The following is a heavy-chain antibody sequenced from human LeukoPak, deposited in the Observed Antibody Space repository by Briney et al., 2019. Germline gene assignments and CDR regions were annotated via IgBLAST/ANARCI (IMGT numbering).Heavy chain of an antibody. CDR2: MNPNSGNT. CDR1: GYTFTSYD. J-gene: IGHJ6*02. CDR3: ASVSAHYYYYGMDV. D-gene: IGHD2/OR15-2a*01. Sequence: APVKVSCKASGYTFTSYDINWVRQATGQGLEWMGWMNPNSGNTGYAQKFQGRVAMTRNTSISTAYMELSSLRSEDTAVYYCASVSAHYYYYGMDVWGQGTTVTVSS. V-gene: IGHV1-8*01.